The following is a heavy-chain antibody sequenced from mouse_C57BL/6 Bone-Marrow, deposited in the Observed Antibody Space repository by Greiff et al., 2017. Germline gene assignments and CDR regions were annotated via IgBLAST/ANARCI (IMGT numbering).Heavy chain of an antibody. CDR2: IYPGNSDT. D-gene: IGHD1-1*01. V-gene: IGHV1-5*01. CDR1: GYTFTSYW. Sequence: EVKLVESGTVLARPGASVKMSCKTSGYTFTSYWMRWVKQRPGQGLEWIGAIYPGNSDTSYNQKFKGKAKLTAVTSASTAYMALSSLTNEDSAVYYCTRCLLRGYYFDYWGQGTTLTVSS. CDR3: TRCLLRGYYFDY. J-gene: IGHJ2*01.